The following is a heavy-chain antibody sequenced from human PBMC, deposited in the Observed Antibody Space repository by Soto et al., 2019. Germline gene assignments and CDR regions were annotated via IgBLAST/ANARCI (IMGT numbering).Heavy chain of an antibody. CDR2: IIPILGIA. Sequence: QVQLVQSGAEVKKPGSSVKVSCKASGGTFSSYTISWERQAPGQGLEWMGRIIPILGIANYAQKFQGRVTITADKSTSTAYMELSSLRSEDTAVYYCARDLSCSGGSCVTQDPRFQHWGQGTLVTVSS. CDR1: GGTFSSYT. J-gene: IGHJ1*01. V-gene: IGHV1-69*08. D-gene: IGHD2-15*01. CDR3: ARDLSCSGGSCVTQDPRFQH.